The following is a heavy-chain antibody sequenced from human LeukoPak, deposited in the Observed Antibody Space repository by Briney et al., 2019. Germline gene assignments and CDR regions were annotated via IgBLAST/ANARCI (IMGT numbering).Heavy chain of an antibody. CDR1: GFTFSSYA. Sequence: PGGSLRLSCAASGFTFSSYAMHWVRQAPGKGLEWVAVISYDGSNKYYADSVKGRFTISRDNSKNTLYLQMNSLRAEDTAVYYCASEGGPTVYFDYWGQGTLVTVSS. V-gene: IGHV3-30*04. CDR2: ISYDGSNK. CDR3: ASEGGPTVYFDY. J-gene: IGHJ4*02. D-gene: IGHD4-11*01.